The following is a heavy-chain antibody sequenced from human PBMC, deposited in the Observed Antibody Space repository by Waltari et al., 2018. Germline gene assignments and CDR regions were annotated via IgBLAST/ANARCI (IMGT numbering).Heavy chain of an antibody. Sequence: QVQLQESGPGLVKPSETLSLTCAVSGYSISSGYYWGWIRQPPGKGLEWIGSIYQSGSTYYNPSLKSRVTISEDTSKNQFALKLSSLTAADTAVYYCASGGNNGDYELLDLGYWGQGTLVTVSS. V-gene: IGHV4-38-2*01. J-gene: IGHJ4*02. CDR3: ASGGNNGDYELLDLGY. CDR1: GYSISSGYY. CDR2: IYQSGST. D-gene: IGHD4-17*01.